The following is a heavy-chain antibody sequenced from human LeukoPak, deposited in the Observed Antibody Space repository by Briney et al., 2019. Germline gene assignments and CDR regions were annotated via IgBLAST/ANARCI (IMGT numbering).Heavy chain of an antibody. CDR3: ARGGDYGDLRYFDY. J-gene: IGHJ4*02. CDR2: IYYRGST. CDR1: GGSINNYY. D-gene: IGHD4-17*01. V-gene: IGHV4-59*01. Sequence: PSEALSLTCTVSGGSINNYYWSWIRQPPGKGLEWIGYIYYRGSTNYNPSLKSRVTFSVDTSKNQFSLKLNSVTAADTAVYYCARGGDYGDLRYFDYWGQGTLVTVSS.